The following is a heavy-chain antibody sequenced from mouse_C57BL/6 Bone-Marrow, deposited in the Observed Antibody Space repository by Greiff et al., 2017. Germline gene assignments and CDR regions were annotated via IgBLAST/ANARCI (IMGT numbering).Heavy chain of an antibody. J-gene: IGHJ1*03. CDR2: IYPRSGNT. CDR3: AREGYYYGSRYWYFDV. Sequence: VKLMESGAELARPGASVKLSCKASGYTFTSYGISWVKQRTGQGLEWIGEIYPRSGNTYYNEKFKGKATLTADKSSSTAYMELRSLTSEDSAVYFCAREGYYYGSRYWYFDVWGTGTTVTVSS. V-gene: IGHV1-81*01. CDR1: GYTFTSYG. D-gene: IGHD1-1*01.